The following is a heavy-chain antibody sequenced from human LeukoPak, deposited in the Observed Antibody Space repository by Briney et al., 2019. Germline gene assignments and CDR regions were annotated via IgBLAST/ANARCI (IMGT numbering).Heavy chain of an antibody. D-gene: IGHD4/OR15-4a*01. Sequence: GGSLRLSCAASGFTFSSYEMNWVRQAPGKGLERVSYISSSGSTINYADSVKGRFTISRDNAKNSLYLQMNSLRAEDTAVYYCAREGASLGYYFDYWGQGTLVTVSS. CDR2: ISSSGSTI. CDR3: AREGASLGYYFDY. CDR1: GFTFSSYE. J-gene: IGHJ4*02. V-gene: IGHV3-48*03.